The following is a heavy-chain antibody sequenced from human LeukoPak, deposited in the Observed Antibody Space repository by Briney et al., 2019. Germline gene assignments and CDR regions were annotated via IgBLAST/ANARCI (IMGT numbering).Heavy chain of an antibody. CDR3: AKDWYSSGYGIDY. D-gene: IGHD3-22*01. CDR2: ISGSGGST. J-gene: IGHJ4*02. Sequence: GGSLRLSCAASGFTFSSYAMSWVRQAPGKGLEWVSAISGSGGSTHYADSMKGRFTISRDNSKNTLYLQMNSLRAEDTAVYYCAKDWYSSGYGIDYWGQGTLVTVSS. CDR1: GFTFSSYA. V-gene: IGHV3-23*01.